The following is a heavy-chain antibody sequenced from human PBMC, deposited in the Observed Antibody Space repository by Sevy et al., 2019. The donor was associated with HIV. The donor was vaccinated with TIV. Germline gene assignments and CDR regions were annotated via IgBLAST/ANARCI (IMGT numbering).Heavy chain of an antibody. Sequence: GESLKISCKASGYSFTTYWIGWVRQMPGKGLHWMGSIYPGDSDTIYSPSFQGQVSISADKSVTTAYLQWNSLQASDTAIYYCARLGNNEEGAFDIWGQGTMVTDSS. V-gene: IGHV5-51*01. CDR1: GYSFTTYW. CDR3: ARLGNNEEGAFDI. J-gene: IGHJ3*02. D-gene: IGHD2-8*01. CDR2: IYPGDSDT.